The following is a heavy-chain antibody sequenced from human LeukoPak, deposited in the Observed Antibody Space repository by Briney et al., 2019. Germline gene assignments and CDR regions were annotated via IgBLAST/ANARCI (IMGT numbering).Heavy chain of an antibody. CDR1: GFTFSSYS. CDR2: ISSSSSSM. J-gene: IGHJ4*02. V-gene: IGHV3-21*01. CDR3: AKFYDILTGYFDY. Sequence: GGSLRLSCAASGFTFSSYSMNWVRQAPGKGLEWVSSISSSSSSMYYADSVKDRFTISRDNAKNSLYLQMNSLRAEDTAVYYCAKFYDILTGYFDYWGQGTLVTVSS. D-gene: IGHD3-9*01.